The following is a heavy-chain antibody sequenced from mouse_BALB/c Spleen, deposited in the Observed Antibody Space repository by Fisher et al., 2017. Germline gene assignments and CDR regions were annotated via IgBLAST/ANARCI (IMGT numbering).Heavy chain of an antibody. V-gene: IGHV5-17*02. J-gene: IGHJ4*01. D-gene: IGHD2-1*01. CDR3: ARGGNYGGYAMDY. Sequence: RFTISRDNAKNTLYLQMTSLRSEDTAMYYCARGGNYGGYAMDYWGQGTSVTVSS.